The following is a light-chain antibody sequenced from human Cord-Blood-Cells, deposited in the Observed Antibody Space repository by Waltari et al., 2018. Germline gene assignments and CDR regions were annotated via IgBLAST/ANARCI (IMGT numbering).Light chain of an antibody. V-gene: IGLV2-14*01. CDR1: SSDVGGYNY. CDR2: GFN. J-gene: IGLJ3*02. Sequence: QSALTKPASVSGSPGQSNTISCTGTSSDVGGYNYVSWYQQQPGKATILMIYGFNNRPLWVSKRCSGSKSCNTASLTISVLQAEDVADYYCSSYTSSSTWVFGGGTKLTVL. CDR3: SSYTSSSTWV.